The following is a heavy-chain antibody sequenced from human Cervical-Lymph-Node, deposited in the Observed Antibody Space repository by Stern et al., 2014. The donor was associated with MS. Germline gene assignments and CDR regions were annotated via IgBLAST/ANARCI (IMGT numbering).Heavy chain of an antibody. CDR1: GGTFNIYA. V-gene: IGHV1-69*01. D-gene: IGHD2-2*01. CDR2: IIPIVGTA. CDR3: ARYQSIPGAFDI. Sequence: QVQLVQSGAEVKKPGSSVKVSCTASGGTFNIYALNWVRQAPGQGPEWMGGIIPIVGTANYAQKFQGRVTITADESTSTVYMELTSLRSEDTAVYYCARYQSIPGAFDIWGQGTMVTVSS. J-gene: IGHJ3*02.